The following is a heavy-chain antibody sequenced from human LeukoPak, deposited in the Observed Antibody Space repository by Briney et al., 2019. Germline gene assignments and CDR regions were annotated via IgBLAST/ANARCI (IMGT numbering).Heavy chain of an antibody. J-gene: IGHJ6*02. D-gene: IGHD6-19*01. Sequence: PGGSLRLSCAASGFTFSSYWMSWVRQAPGKGLEWVANIKQDGSEKYYVDSVKGRFTISRDNAKNSLYLQMNSLRAEDTAVYYCARIAVADYYYYYGMDVWGRGTTVTVSS. V-gene: IGHV3-7*03. CDR1: GFTFSSYW. CDR3: ARIAVADYYYYYGMDV. CDR2: IKQDGSEK.